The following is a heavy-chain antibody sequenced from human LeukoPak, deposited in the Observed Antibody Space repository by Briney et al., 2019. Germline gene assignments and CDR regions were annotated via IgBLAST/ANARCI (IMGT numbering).Heavy chain of an antibody. Sequence: GGSLRLSCAASGFTFSSYSMNWVRQAPGKGLEWVSFIRYVGINKYYADSVKGRFTISRDNAKNSLYLQMNSLRAEDTAVYYCARVGYSYGSHFDYWGQGTLVTVSS. CDR3: ARVGYSYGSHFDY. V-gene: IGHV3-21*01. CDR2: IRYVGINK. J-gene: IGHJ4*02. D-gene: IGHD5-18*01. CDR1: GFTFSSYS.